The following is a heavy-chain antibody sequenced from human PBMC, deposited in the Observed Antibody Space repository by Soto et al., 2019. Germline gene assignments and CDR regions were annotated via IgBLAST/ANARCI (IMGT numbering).Heavy chain of an antibody. CDR1: GFTFSSYE. V-gene: IGHV3-48*03. CDR2: ISISGSTI. CDR3: AKAPDLK. J-gene: IGHJ4*02. Sequence: GGSLRLSCAASGFTFSSYEMNWVRQAPGKGLEWVSYISISGSTIFYADSVKGRLTISRDNAKKSLYLQMNSLRAEDTAVYYCAKAPDLKWGQGTLVTVSS.